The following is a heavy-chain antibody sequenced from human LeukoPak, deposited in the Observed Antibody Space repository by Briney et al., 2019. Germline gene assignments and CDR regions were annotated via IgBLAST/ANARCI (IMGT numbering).Heavy chain of an antibody. J-gene: IGHJ4*02. CDR1: GFTFSSYW. CDR3: ARDSGVATNFDN. Sequence: GGSLRLSCAASGFTFSSYWMSWVRQAPGKGLEWVANIKQDGSEKFYVDTVKGRFTISRDNAKNSLYLQMNSLRAEDTSVYYCARDSGVATNFDNWGQGTLVTVSS. CDR2: IKQDGSEK. V-gene: IGHV3-7*01. D-gene: IGHD5-24*01.